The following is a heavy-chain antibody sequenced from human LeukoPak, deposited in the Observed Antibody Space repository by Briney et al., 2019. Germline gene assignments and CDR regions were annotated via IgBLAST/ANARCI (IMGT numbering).Heavy chain of an antibody. Sequence: GESLRLSCAASGFTFSSYEMNWVRQAPGKGLEWVSYISSSGSTIYYADSVKGRFTISRDNAKNSLYLQVNSLRAEDTAVYYCASSVVRGVILDYWGQGTLVTVSS. J-gene: IGHJ4*02. V-gene: IGHV3-48*03. CDR3: ASSVVRGVILDY. CDR2: ISSSGSTI. D-gene: IGHD3-10*01. CDR1: GFTFSSYE.